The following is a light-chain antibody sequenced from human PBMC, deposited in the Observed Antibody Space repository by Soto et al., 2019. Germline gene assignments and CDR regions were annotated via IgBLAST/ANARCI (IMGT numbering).Light chain of an antibody. CDR1: QSVGRN. J-gene: IGKJ3*01. CDR2: AAS. CDR3: QEYSKWPLFT. V-gene: IGKV3-15*01. Sequence: EIVVTQSPGILSVSPGDRATLSCRASQSVGRNLAWYQQKPGQAPTLLIYAASTRATGLPARFSGSGSGTDCTLTISSLQSEDFALYYCQEYSKWPLFTFGPGTRVDIK.